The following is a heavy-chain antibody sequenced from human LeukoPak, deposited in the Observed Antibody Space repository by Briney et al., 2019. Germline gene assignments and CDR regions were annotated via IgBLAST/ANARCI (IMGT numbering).Heavy chain of an antibody. V-gene: IGHV3-7*01. CDR1: GFTFSSYA. Sequence: GGSLRLSCAASGFTFSSYAMSWVRQAPGKGLEWVSNIKEDGSEKYYVDSVKGRFTISRDNAKKSLYLQMNSLTAEDTAVYYCASEPGNSGPFDYWGQGTLVTVSS. J-gene: IGHJ4*02. D-gene: IGHD3-10*01. CDR2: IKEDGSEK. CDR3: ASEPGNSGPFDY.